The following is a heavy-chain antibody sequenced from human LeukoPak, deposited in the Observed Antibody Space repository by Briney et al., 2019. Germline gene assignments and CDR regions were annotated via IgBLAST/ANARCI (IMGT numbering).Heavy chain of an antibody. CDR3: AKNPSGYGDYVDGYYFDY. D-gene: IGHD4-17*01. Sequence: GGSLRLSCAASGFAFSNYNMNWVRQAPGKGLEWVSYISSSGSTTYYADSVKGRFTISRDNSKNSLYLQMNSLRTEDTALYYCAKNPSGYGDYVDGYYFDYWGQGTLVTVSS. J-gene: IGHJ4*02. CDR1: GFAFSNYN. CDR2: ISSSGSTT. V-gene: IGHV3-48*03.